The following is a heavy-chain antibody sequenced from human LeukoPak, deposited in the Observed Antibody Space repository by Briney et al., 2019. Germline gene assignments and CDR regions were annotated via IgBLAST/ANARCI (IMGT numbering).Heavy chain of an antibody. CDR1: GFTVSSNY. Sequence: GGSLRLSCAASGFTVSSNYMSWVRQAPGKGLEWVSVIYSGGSTYYADSVKGRFTISRDNSKNTLYLRMNSLRAEDTAVYYCARDPRAYYYGSGSYKMYYYYGMDVWGQGTTVTVSS. V-gene: IGHV3-66*01. J-gene: IGHJ6*02. CDR3: ARDPRAYYYGSGSYKMYYYYGMDV. D-gene: IGHD3-10*01. CDR2: IYSGGST.